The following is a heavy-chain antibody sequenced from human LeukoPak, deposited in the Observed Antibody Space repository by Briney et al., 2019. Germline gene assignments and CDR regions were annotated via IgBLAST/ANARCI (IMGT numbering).Heavy chain of an antibody. J-gene: IGHJ5*02. D-gene: IGHD6-19*01. CDR3: ARAVADSGWFDP. Sequence: SETLSLTCTVSGGSINSSSYYWGWIRQPPGKGLEWIGSIYYSGSTYYNPSLKSRVTISVDSSKNQFSLQLSSVTAADTAVYYCARAVADSGWFDPWGQGTLVTVSS. V-gene: IGHV4-39*07. CDR1: GGSINSSSYY. CDR2: IYYSGST.